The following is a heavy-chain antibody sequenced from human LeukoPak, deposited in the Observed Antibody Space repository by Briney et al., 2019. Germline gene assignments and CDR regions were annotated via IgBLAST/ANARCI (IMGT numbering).Heavy chain of an antibody. CDR1: GGSLSSYY. D-gene: IGHD2-21*02. CDR3: ARGFFGGDSSDYYYMDV. CDR2: IYYSGST. V-gene: IGHV4-59*01. J-gene: IGHJ6*03. Sequence: SETLSLTCAVSGGSLSSYYWSWIRQPPGKGLEWIGYIYYSGSTNYNPSLKSRVTISVDTSKNQFSLKLSSVTAADTAVYYCARGFFGGDSSDYYYMDVWGKGTTVTVSS.